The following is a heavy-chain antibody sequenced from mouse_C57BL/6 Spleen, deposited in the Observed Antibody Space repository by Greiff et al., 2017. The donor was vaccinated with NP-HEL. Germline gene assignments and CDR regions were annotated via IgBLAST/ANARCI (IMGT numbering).Heavy chain of an antibody. CDR1: GYAFSSSW. V-gene: IGHV1-82*01. CDR3: ARKAVVAPGFAY. D-gene: IGHD1-1*01. Sequence: QVQLKQSGPELVKPGASVKISCKASGYAFSSSWMNWVKQRPGKGLEWIGRIYPGDGDTNYNGKFKGKATLTADKSSSTAYMQLSSLTSEDSAVYFCARKAVVAPGFAYWGQGTLVTVSA. CDR2: IYPGDGDT. J-gene: IGHJ3*01.